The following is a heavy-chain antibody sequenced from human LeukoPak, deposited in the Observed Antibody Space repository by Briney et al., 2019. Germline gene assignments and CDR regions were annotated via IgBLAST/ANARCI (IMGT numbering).Heavy chain of an antibody. CDR2: IRSKAYGGTT. D-gene: IGHD3-16*02. V-gene: IGHV3-49*03. Sequence: GGSLRLSCTASGFTFGDYAMSWFRQAPGKGREWVGFIRSKAYGGTTEYAASVKGRFTISRDDSKSIAYLQMNSLKTEDTAVYYCTRGDRSYLPYYFDYWGQGTLVTVSS. CDR1: GFTFGDYA. J-gene: IGHJ4*02. CDR3: TRGDRSYLPYYFDY.